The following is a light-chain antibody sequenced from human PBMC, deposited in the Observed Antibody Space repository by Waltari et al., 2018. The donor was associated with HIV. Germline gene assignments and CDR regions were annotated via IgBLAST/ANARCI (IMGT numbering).Light chain of an antibody. CDR1: IGDVGGYDY. Sequence: QSALTQPPSASGSPGQSLTISCTGTIGDVGGYDYGSWYQQHPGKAPKLLIYEVSQRPSGVPDRFSGSKSGNTASLTVSGLQAEDEADYHCMSYTGHNRWVFGGGTKLTVL. CDR2: EVS. V-gene: IGLV2-8*01. J-gene: IGLJ3*02. CDR3: MSYTGHNRWV.